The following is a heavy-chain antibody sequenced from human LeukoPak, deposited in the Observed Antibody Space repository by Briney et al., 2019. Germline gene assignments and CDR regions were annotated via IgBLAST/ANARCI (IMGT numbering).Heavy chain of an antibody. CDR2: IYYSGST. J-gene: IGHJ4*02. CDR3: ARVSGSCEGQTLKKYYFDY. D-gene: IGHD1-26*01. Sequence: SETLSLTCTVSGGSTSSSSYYWGWIRQPPGKGLEWIGSIYYSGSTNYNPSLKSRVTISVDTSKNQFSLKLSSVTAADTAVYYCARVSGSCEGQTLKKYYFDYWGQGTLVTVSS. CDR1: GGSTSSSSYY. V-gene: IGHV4-39*07.